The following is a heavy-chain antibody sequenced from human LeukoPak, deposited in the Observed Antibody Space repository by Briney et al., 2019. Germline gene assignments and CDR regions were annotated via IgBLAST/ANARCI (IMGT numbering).Heavy chain of an antibody. V-gene: IGHV4-59*12. Sequence: SETLSLTCTVSGGSISSYYWSWVRQPPGKGLEWIGEIYHSGSTNYNPSLKSRVTISVDKSKNQFSLKLSSVTAAGTAVYYCARVSRAVAGPFLDYWGQGTLVTVSS. CDR2: IYHSGST. D-gene: IGHD6-19*01. J-gene: IGHJ4*02. CDR1: GGSISSYY. CDR3: ARVSRAVAGPFLDY.